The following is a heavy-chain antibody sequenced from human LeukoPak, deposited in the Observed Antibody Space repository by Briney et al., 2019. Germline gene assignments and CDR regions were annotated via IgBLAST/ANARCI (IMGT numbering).Heavy chain of an antibody. CDR3: ARKSAGFLTA. D-gene: IGHD2/OR15-2a*01. V-gene: IGHV1-2*02. CDR1: GYTFTGDQ. J-gene: IGHJ5*02. Sequence: GASVKVSCKASGYTFTGDQIYWLRQAPGQGLEWVGWIKPRSGDTLYEQKFQGRVTMTRDKSISSAYMELSSLRSDDTAMYYCARKSAGFLTAWGQGTLVTVSS. CDR2: IKPRSGDT.